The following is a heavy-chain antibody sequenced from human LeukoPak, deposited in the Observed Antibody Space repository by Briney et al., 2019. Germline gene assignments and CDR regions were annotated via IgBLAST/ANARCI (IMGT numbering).Heavy chain of an antibody. CDR1: GFTFSSYW. D-gene: IGHD1-26*01. J-gene: IGHJ3*02. CDR3: ARVNWELRDAFDI. CDR2: INSDGSST. V-gene: IGHV3-74*01. Sequence: GGSLRLSCAASGFTFSSYWMHWVRQAPGKGLVWVSRINSDGSSTSYADSVKGRFTNSRDNAENTLYLQMNSLRAEDTAVYYCARVNWELRDAFDIWGQGTMVTVSS.